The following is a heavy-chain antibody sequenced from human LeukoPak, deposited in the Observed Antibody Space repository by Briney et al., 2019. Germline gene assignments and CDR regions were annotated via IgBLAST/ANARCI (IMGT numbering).Heavy chain of an antibody. CDR3: ARVYSYGFFDY. D-gene: IGHD5-18*01. Sequence: SGPALVKPTQTLTLTCTFSGFSLSTSGMRVSWIRQPPGKALEWLARIDWDDDKFYSTSLKTRLTISKDTSKNQVVLAMTNMDPVDTATYYCARVYSYGFFDYWGQGTLVTVSS. CDR2: IDWDDDK. V-gene: IGHV2-70*04. J-gene: IGHJ4*02. CDR1: GFSLSTSGMR.